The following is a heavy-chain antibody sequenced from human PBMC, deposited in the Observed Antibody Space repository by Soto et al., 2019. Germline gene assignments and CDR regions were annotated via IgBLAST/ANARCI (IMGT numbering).Heavy chain of an antibody. CDR1: GGSFSGYY. J-gene: IGHJ4*02. V-gene: IGHV4-34*01. CDR3: ARGFTGQLWPSGGIIDY. CDR2: INHSGST. Sequence: QVQLQQWGAGLLKPSETLSLTCAVYGGSFSGYYWSWIRQPTGKGLEWIGEINHSGSTNYNPSLKSRVTISVDTSKNQFSLKLSSVTAADTAVYYCARGFTGQLWPSGGIIDYWGQGTLVTVSS. D-gene: IGHD5-18*01.